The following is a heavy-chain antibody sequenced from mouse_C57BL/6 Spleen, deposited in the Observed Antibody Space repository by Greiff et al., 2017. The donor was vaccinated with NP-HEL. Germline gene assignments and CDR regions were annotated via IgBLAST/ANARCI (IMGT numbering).Heavy chain of an antibody. Sequence: QVQLKQSGPELVKPGASVKISCKASGYAFSSSWMNWVKQRPGKGLEWIGRIYPGDGDTNNNGKFKGKATLTADKSSNTAYMQLSSLTSEDSTVYCCTKTARAMDYWGQGTSVTVSS. CDR3: TKTARAMDY. CDR1: GYAFSSSW. V-gene: IGHV1-82*01. D-gene: IGHD3-3*01. CDR2: IYPGDGDT. J-gene: IGHJ4*01.